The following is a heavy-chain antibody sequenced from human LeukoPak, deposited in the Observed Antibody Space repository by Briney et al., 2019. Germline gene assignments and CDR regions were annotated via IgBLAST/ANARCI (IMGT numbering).Heavy chain of an antibody. V-gene: IGHV3-48*01. CDR3: AKTNLGSGWRLDY. CDR2: ISSSLTII. CDR1: GFTFSSYS. J-gene: IGHJ4*02. D-gene: IGHD6-19*01. Sequence: PGGSLRLSCAASGFTFSSYSMNWFRQAPGKGLEWVSYISSSLTIIYYADSVKGRFTISRDNAKNSLYQQMHRPTAEDTDVYYCAKTNLGSGWRLDYWGRGGLVTVSS.